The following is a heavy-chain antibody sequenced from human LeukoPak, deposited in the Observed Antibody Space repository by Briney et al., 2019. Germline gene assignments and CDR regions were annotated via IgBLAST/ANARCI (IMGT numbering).Heavy chain of an antibody. J-gene: IGHJ3*02. CDR1: GFTFSSYD. CDR3: ARGAAGGAFDI. CDR2: IGTAGDT. D-gene: IGHD3-10*01. V-gene: IGHV3-13*01. Sequence: GGSLRLSCAASGFTFSSYDMHWVRQATGKGLEWVSAIGTAGDTYYPGSVKGRFTISRENAKNSLYLQMNSLRAGDTAVYYCARGAAGGAFDIWGQGTMVTVSS.